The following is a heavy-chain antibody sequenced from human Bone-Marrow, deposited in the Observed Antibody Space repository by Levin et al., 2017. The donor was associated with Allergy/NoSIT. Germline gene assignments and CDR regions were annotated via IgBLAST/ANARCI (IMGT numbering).Heavy chain of an antibody. D-gene: IGHD6-13*01. CDR2: IYFIENT. Sequence: SETLSLTCNVSGVSISNNYYWAWIRQPPGKGLEWIGNIYFIENTYYNPSLPSRVAISLDTSKNHFSLRLTSLTAADTAVYYCARSYSSSWYQSGYFDYWGQGILVTASS. J-gene: IGHJ4*02. V-gene: IGHV4-39*07. CDR3: ARSYSSSWYQSGYFDY. CDR1: GVSISNNYY.